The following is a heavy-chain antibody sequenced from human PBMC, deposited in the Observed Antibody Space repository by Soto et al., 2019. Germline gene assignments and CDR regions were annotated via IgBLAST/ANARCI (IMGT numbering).Heavy chain of an antibody. CDR1: GYTFTSFG. D-gene: IGHD6-19*01. V-gene: IGHV1-18*01. Sequence: ASVKVSCKAPGYTFTSFGISWGRQAPGQGLEWMGWISAYNGNTNYAQKLQGRVTMTTDTSTSTAYMELRSLRSDDTAVYYCARDYSGWYIGSYWGQGTLVTVSS. CDR3: ARDYSGWYIGSY. J-gene: IGHJ4*02. CDR2: ISAYNGNT.